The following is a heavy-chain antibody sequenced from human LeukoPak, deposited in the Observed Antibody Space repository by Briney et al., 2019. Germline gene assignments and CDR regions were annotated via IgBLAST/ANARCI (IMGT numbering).Heavy chain of an antibody. D-gene: IGHD6-13*01. CDR3: ARGPPRTILRRIAAAVNGLNLAFDI. CDR2: INHSEST. CDR1: GGSFSGYY. V-gene: IGHV4-34*01. J-gene: IGHJ3*02. Sequence: PSETLSLTCAVYGGSFSGYYWSWIRQPPGKGLEWIGEINHSESTNYNPSLKSRVTISVDTSKNQFSLKLSSVTAADTAVYYCARGPPRTILRRIAAAVNGLNLAFDIWGQGTMVTVSS.